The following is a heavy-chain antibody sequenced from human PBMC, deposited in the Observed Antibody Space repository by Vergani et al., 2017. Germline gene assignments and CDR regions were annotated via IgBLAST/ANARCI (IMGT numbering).Heavy chain of an antibody. Sequence: EVQLVESGGGLVQPGRSLRLSCAASGFTFDDYAMHWARQAPGKGLEWVSGISWNSGSTGYADSVKGRFTICRDNAKNSLYLQMNSLRAEDTALYYGAKDRQWFGEFKYGMEVWGQGTTVTVSS. CDR2: ISWNSGST. D-gene: IGHD3-10*01. V-gene: IGHV3-9*01. J-gene: IGHJ6*02. CDR3: AKDRQWFGEFKYGMEV. CDR1: GFTFDDYA.